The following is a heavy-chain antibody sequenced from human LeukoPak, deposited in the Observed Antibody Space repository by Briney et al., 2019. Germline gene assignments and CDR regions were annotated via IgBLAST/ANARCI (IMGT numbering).Heavy chain of an antibody. D-gene: IGHD6-19*01. J-gene: IGHJ3*02. CDR1: GGSFSGYY. CDR3: GREENIEVPGIDI. V-gene: IGHV4-34*01. Sequence: SETLSLTCAVYGGSFSGYYWSWIRQPPGKGLEWIGEINHSGSTNYNPSLKSRVTISVHTSKNQFSLKLSSVPAADTVVYYCGREENIEVPGIDIWGKGKMVTLSS. CDR2: INHSGST.